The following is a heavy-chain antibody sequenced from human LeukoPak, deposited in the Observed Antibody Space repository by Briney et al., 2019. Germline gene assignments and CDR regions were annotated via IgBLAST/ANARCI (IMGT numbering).Heavy chain of an antibody. Sequence: SGGCLRLSCAASGFIFSSYGMHWVHQAPGKGLEWVAFIRYDGGNKYYADSVKGRFTISRDNSKNTLYLQMNSLRAEDTAVYYCAKEAMVRGVIVEYYFDYWGQGTLVTVSS. J-gene: IGHJ4*02. CDR2: IRYDGGNK. CDR1: GFIFSSYG. CDR3: AKEAMVRGVIVEYYFDY. D-gene: IGHD3-10*01. V-gene: IGHV3-30*02.